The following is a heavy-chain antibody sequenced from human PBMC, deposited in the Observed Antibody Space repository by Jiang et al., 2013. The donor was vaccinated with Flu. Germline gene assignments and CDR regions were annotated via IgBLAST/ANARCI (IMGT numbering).Heavy chain of an antibody. CDR2: TYYRSKWYN. CDR3: ASSYYDSSGYSRYYFDY. Sequence: SSNSAAWNWIRQSPSRGLEWLGRTYYRSKWYNDYAVSVKSRITINPDTSKNQFSLQLNSVTPEDTAVYYCASSYYDSSGYSRYYFDYWGQGTLVTVSS. D-gene: IGHD3-22*01. CDR1: SSNSAA. J-gene: IGHJ4*02. V-gene: IGHV6-1*01.